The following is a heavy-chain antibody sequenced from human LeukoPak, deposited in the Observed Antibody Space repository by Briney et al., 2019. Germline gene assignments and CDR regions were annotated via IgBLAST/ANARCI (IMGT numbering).Heavy chain of an antibody. CDR3: AKLGTYCSGGSCYTTWFDP. CDR1: GFTFSSYA. V-gene: IGHV3-23*01. D-gene: IGHD2-15*01. J-gene: IGHJ5*02. Sequence: SGGSLRLSCAASGFTFSSYAMSWVRQAPGKGLEWVSAISGSDGSTYYADSVKGRFTISRDNSKNTLYLQMNSLRAEDTAVYYCAKLGTYCSGGSCYTTWFDPWGQGTLVTVSS. CDR2: ISGSDGST.